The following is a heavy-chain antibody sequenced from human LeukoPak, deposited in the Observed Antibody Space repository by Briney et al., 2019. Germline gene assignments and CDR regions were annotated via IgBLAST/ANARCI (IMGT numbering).Heavy chain of an antibody. D-gene: IGHD5-18*01. CDR1: GFTFSSYG. CDR3: ASGGYSYGYRFDY. V-gene: IGHV3-33*01. CDR2: IWYDGSNK. Sequence: PGRSLRLSCAASGFTFSSYGMHWVRQAPGKGLEWVAVIWYDGSNKYYADSVKGRFTISRDNSKNTLYLQVNSLRAEDTAVYYCASGGYSYGYRFDYWGQGTLVTVSS. J-gene: IGHJ4*02.